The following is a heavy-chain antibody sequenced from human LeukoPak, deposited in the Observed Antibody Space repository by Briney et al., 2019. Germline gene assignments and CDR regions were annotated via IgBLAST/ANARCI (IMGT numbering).Heavy chain of an antibody. Sequence: GGSLRLSCAASGFTFSSYAMHWVRQAPGKGLEWVAVISYDGSNKYYADSVKGRFTISRDNSKNTLYLQMNSLRAEDTAVHYCARRGMVRGDPYYFDYWGQGTLVTVSS. J-gene: IGHJ4*02. V-gene: IGHV3-30*04. CDR1: GFTFSSYA. D-gene: IGHD3-10*01. CDR2: ISYDGSNK. CDR3: ARRGMVRGDPYYFDY.